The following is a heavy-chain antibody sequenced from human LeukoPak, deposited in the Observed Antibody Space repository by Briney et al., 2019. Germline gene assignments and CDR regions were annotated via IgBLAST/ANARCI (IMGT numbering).Heavy chain of an antibody. D-gene: IGHD3-22*01. CDR3: ASSYYDSSGYQI. CDR2: ISWNSGSI. CDR1: GFTFDDYA. Sequence: GRSLRLSCAASGFTFDDYAMHWVRQAPGKGLEWVSGISWNSGSIGYADSVKGRFTISRDNAKNSLYLQMNSLRAEDTALYYCASSYYDSSGYQIWGQGTLATVSS. J-gene: IGHJ4*02. V-gene: IGHV3-9*01.